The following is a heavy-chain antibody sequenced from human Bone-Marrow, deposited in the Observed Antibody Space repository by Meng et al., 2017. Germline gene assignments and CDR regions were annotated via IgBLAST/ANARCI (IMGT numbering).Heavy chain of an antibody. D-gene: IGHD1-1*01. V-gene: IGHV3-20*04. Sequence: GGSLRLSCAASGFTFDDYGMSWVRQAPGKGLEWVSGINWNGGSTGYADSVKGRFTISRDNAKNSLYLQMNSLRAEDTAVYYCARVCGVERRRWLSNDAFDIWGQGTMVTVSS. CDR2: INWNGGST. CDR3: ARVCGVERRRWLSNDAFDI. J-gene: IGHJ3*02. CDR1: GFTFDDYG.